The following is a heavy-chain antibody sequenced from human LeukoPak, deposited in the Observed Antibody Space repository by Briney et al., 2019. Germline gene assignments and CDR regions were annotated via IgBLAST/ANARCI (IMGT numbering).Heavy chain of an antibody. V-gene: IGHV1-69*05. CDR1: GGIFISYA. Sequence: SVKESCKASGGIFISYAISWVRPAPAQELEWMGGIIPILGTANYAQKFQGRVTITTAESTSTAYMELSSLRSEDTAVYYCARDLPRARYFDYWGQGTLVTVSS. J-gene: IGHJ4*02. CDR3: ARDLPRARYFDY. CDR2: IIPILGTA.